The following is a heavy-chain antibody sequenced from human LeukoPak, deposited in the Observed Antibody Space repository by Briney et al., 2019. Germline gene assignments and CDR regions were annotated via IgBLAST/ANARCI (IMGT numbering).Heavy chain of an antibody. Sequence: SETLSLTCAVYGGSYSGYYWSWIRQPPGKGLEWIGEINHSGSTNYNPSLKSRVTISVDTSKNQFSLKLSSVTAADTAVYYCARTGLSAAGYCSGGSCYGMDVWGQGTTVTVSS. J-gene: IGHJ6*02. CDR1: GGSYSGYY. V-gene: IGHV4-34*01. D-gene: IGHD2-15*01. CDR3: ARTGLSAAGYCSGGSCYGMDV. CDR2: INHSGST.